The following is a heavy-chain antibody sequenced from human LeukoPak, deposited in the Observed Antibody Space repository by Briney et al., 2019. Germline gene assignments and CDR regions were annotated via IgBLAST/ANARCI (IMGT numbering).Heavy chain of an antibody. V-gene: IGHV4-39*07. D-gene: IGHD3-3*01. CDR1: GGSISSSSYY. CDR2: IYYSGST. CDR3: ARGSPTYYDFWSGYSPDY. J-gene: IGHJ4*02. Sequence: PSETLSLTCTVSGGSISSSSYYWGWIRQPPGKGLEWIGSIYYSGSTYYNPSLKSRVTISVDTSKNQFSLKLSSVTAADTAVYYCARGSPTYYDFWSGYSPDYWGQGTLVTVSS.